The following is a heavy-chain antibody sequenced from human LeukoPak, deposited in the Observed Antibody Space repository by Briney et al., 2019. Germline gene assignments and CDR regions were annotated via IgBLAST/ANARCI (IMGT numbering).Heavy chain of an antibody. V-gene: IGHV3-30*02. Sequence: AGGSLRLSCAASGFTFSSYGMHWVRQAPGKGLEWVAFIRYDGSNKYYADSVKSRFTISRDNSKNTLYLQMNSLRAEDTAVYYCAKGAQYQLLYPLFDYWGQGTLVTVSS. CDR3: AKGAQYQLLYPLFDY. CDR1: GFTFSSYG. CDR2: IRYDGSNK. D-gene: IGHD2-2*02. J-gene: IGHJ4*02.